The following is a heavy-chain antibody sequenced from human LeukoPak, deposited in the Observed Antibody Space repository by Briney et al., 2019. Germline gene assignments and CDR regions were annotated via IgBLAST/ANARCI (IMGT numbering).Heavy chain of an antibody. CDR3: ARGSGSGYYYGSGSYYNPII. D-gene: IGHD3-10*01. CDR2: ISYDGSNK. J-gene: IGHJ3*02. CDR1: GFTFSSYA. Sequence: GGSLRLSCAASGFTFSSYAMHWVRQAPGKGLEWVAVISYDGSNKYYADSVKGRFAISRDNSKNTLYLQMNSLRAEDTAVYYCARGSGSGYYYGSGSYYNPIIWGQGTMVTVSS. V-gene: IGHV3-30*09.